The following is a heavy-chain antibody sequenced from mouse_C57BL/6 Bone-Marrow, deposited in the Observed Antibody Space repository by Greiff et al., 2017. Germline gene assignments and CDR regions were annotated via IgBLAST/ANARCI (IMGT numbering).Heavy chain of an antibody. V-gene: IGHV1-81*01. D-gene: IGHD4-1*01. CDR2: IYPRSGNT. Sequence: QVQLQQSGAELARPGASVKLSCKASGYTFTSYGISWVKQRTGQGLEWIGEIYPRSGNTYYNEKLKGKATLTADKSSSTSYMGLRSLTSEDSAVYFCARPELGRGKKNYAMDYWGQGTSVTVSS. CDR1: GYTFTSYG. CDR3: ARPELGRGKKNYAMDY. J-gene: IGHJ4*01.